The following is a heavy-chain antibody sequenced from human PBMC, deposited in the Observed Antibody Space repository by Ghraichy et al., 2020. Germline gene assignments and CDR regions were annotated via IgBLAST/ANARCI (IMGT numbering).Heavy chain of an antibody. CDR2: IYYSGST. CDR3: ARLRIVPAAGFDY. J-gene: IGHJ4*02. CDR1: GGSISSSSYY. D-gene: IGHD2-2*01. V-gene: IGHV4-39*01. Sequence: SETLSLTCTVSGGSISSSSYYWGWIRQPPGKGLEWIGSIYYSGSTYYNPSLKSRVTISVDTSKNQFSLKLSSVTAADTAVYYCARLRIVPAAGFDYWGQGTLVTVSS.